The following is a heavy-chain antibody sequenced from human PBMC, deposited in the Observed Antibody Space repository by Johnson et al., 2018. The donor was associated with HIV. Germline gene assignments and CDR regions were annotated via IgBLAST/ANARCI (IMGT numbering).Heavy chain of an antibody. Sequence: EVQLVESGGGVVRPGGSLRLSCAASGFTFDDYGMSWVRQAPGKGLEWVSGINWHGGSTDYADSVKGRLTISRDHSKNTLFLQMNSLRADDTAVYYCATSTASDALDIWGQGTMVTVSS. V-gene: IGHV3-20*04. CDR2: INWHGGST. J-gene: IGHJ3*02. D-gene: IGHD1-1*01. CDR1: GFTFDDYG. CDR3: ATSTASDALDI.